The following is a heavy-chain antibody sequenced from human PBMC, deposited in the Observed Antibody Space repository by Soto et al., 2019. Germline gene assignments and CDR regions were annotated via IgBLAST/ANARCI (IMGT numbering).Heavy chain of an antibody. J-gene: IGHJ4*02. Sequence: EVQLLESGGGLVQPGGSLRLSCVGSGFTFTGYAMNWVRQAPGKGLEWVSAISSRGGSTFYADSVEGRFTISRDNSKNTLYLQINSLRAEDTAVYYCAKSQGYNLNDFNYWGQGTLVTVSS. CDR2: ISSRGGST. D-gene: IGHD1-20*01. CDR3: AKSQGYNLNDFNY. V-gene: IGHV3-23*01. CDR1: GFTFTGYA.